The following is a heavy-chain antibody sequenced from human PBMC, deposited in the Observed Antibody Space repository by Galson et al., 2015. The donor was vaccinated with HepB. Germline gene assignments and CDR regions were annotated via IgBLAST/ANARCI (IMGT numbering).Heavy chain of an antibody. Sequence: SLRLSCAASGFTFDDYAMHWVRQAPGKGLEWVSGISWNSGSIGYADSVKGRFTISRDNAKNSLYLQMNSLRAEDTALYYCAKGPADIVVVPAPGWFDPWGQETLLPVSS. CDR1: GFTFDDYA. V-gene: IGHV3-9*01. CDR3: AKGPADIVVVPAPGWFDP. J-gene: IGHJ5*02. CDR2: ISWNSGSI. D-gene: IGHD2-2*01.